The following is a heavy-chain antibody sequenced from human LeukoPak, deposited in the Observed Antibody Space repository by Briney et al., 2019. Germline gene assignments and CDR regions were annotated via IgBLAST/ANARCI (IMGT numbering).Heavy chain of an antibody. CDR3: ARKVYFGSGMDYFYGMDV. D-gene: IGHD3-10*01. V-gene: IGHV1-18*01. J-gene: IGHJ6*04. CDR1: AFTFTNYG. Sequence: WASVKVSCKAPAFTFTNYGLSWVRQAPGQGLEWLGWISAYNGKTNYTQKLQSSVTMTTDTSTSTAHMRLRSMGSDETAVYYGARKVYFGSGMDYFYGMDVWGKGTKVTVSS. CDR2: ISAYNGKT.